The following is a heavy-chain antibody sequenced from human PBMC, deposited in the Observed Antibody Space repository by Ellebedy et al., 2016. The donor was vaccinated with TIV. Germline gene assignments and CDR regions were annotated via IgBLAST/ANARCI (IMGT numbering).Heavy chain of an antibody. D-gene: IGHD3-16*01. CDR2: INPRGGDT. CDR3: ARDLVGETSYVGY. CDR1: GYTFTGNH. J-gene: IGHJ4*02. Sequence: ASVKVSCXASGYTFTGNHVHWVRQASGQGLEWMGMINPRGGDTDYAQKFQGRVTMTRDTSTSTVYMELRSLRPEDTAVYYCARDLVGETSYVGYWGQGTLVTVSS. V-gene: IGHV1-46*01.